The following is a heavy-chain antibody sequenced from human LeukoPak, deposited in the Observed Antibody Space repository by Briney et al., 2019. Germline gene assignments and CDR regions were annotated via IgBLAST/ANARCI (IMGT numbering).Heavy chain of an antibody. CDR1: GGSISSGGYS. Sequence: SETLSLTCAVSGGSISSGGYSWSWIRQPPGQGLEWIGYIYHSGSTYYNPSLKSRVTISVDRSKNQFSLKLSSVTAADTAVYYCTRGYYDTPHYGMDVWGQGTTVTVSS. D-gene: IGHD3-9*01. V-gene: IGHV4-30-2*01. J-gene: IGHJ6*02. CDR2: IYHSGST. CDR3: TRGYYDTPHYGMDV.